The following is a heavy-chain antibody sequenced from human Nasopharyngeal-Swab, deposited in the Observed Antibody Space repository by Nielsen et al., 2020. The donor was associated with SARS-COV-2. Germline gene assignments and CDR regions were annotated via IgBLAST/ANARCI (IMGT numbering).Heavy chain of an antibody. CDR3: ARGRSSGWYHYYFDY. D-gene: IGHD6-19*01. V-gene: IGHV4-39*01. CDR1: GGSISSSSYY. J-gene: IGHJ4*02. Sequence: GSLRLSCTVSGGSISSSSYYWGWIRQPPGKGLEWIGSIYYSGSTYYNPSLKSRVTISVDTSKNQFSLKLSSVTAADTAMYYCARGRSSGWYHYYFDYWGQGTLVTVSS. CDR2: IYYSGST.